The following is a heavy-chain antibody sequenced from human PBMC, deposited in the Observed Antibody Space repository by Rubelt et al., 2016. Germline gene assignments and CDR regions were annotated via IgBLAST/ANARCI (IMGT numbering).Heavy chain of an antibody. Sequence: QVQLVQSGAEVKKPGASVTVSCKASGYTFTDYYIHWVRQAPGQGLEWVGWINPNSGSTNYAQKFQGRVTMTRDTSISAAYMDLSRLTSDDTAVYYCARSGTGHDYGGADFDYWGQGTLVTVSS. CDR3: ARSGTGHDYGGADFDY. V-gene: IGHV1-2*02. CDR2: INPNSGST. CDR1: GYTFTDYY. D-gene: IGHD4-23*01. J-gene: IGHJ4*02.